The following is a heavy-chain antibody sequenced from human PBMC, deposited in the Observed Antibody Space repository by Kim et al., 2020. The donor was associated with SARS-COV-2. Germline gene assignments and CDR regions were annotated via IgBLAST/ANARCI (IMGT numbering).Heavy chain of an antibody. CDR3: AKERLTTMVRGAHIED. Sequence: GGSLRLSCAASGFTFSSYGMHWVRQAPGKGLEWVAVISYDGSNKYYADSVKGRFTISRDNSKNMLYLQMNSLRAEDTAVYYCAKERLTTMVRGAHIEDWGQGTLVTVSS. V-gene: IGHV3-30*18. J-gene: IGHJ4*02. CDR1: GFTFSSYG. D-gene: IGHD3-10*01. CDR2: ISYDGSNK.